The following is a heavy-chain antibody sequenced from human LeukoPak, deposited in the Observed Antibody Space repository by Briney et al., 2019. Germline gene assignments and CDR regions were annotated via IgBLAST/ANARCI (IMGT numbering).Heavy chain of an antibody. CDR1: GASISSITYY. CDR2: IYYSGST. Sequence: SETLSLTCTVSGASISSITYYWGWIRQPPGKGLEWIGSIYYSGSTYYTTSLKSRVTISIDTSNNQFSLKLTSVTATDTAVYYCARYHSTRGLNYWGQGTLVTVSS. J-gene: IGHJ4*02. D-gene: IGHD2-2*01. V-gene: IGHV4-39*01. CDR3: ARYHSTRGLNY.